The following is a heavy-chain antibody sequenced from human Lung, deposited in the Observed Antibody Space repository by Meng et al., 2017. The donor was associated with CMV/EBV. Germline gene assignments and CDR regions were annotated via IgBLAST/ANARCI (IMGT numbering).Heavy chain of an antibody. CDR2: IIPILGRA. CDR3: ARSRVLSSSPSRPPTYGMDV. CDR1: GGTSSSYV. J-gene: IGHJ6*02. Sequence: SVXVSXNASGGTSSSYVISWVRQAPGQGLEWMGGIIPILGRANYGQKFQARVTITADKSTSTAHMELSSLRSEDTAVYYCARSRVLSSSPSRPPTYGMDVWXQGTXVTVSS. V-gene: IGHV1-69*10. D-gene: IGHD2-2*01.